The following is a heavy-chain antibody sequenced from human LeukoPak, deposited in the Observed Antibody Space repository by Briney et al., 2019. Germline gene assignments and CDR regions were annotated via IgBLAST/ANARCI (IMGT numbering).Heavy chain of an antibody. Sequence: SETLSLTCTVSGGSISSYYWSWIRQPAGKGLEWIGRIYTSGSTKYNPSLKSRVTMSVDTSKNQFSLKLSSVTAADTAVYYCARDSSYDFWSGNGGFDYWGQGTLVTVSS. D-gene: IGHD3-3*01. CDR2: IYTSGST. CDR1: GGSISSYY. CDR3: ARDSSYDFWSGNGGFDY. J-gene: IGHJ4*02. V-gene: IGHV4-4*07.